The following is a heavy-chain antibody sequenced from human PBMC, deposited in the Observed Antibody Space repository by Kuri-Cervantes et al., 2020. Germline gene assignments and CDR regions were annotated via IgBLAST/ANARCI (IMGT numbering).Heavy chain of an antibody. Sequence: SETLSLTCTVSGGSISPYYWTWIRQPPGKGLEWIGYIFYTGSTNYNASLKSRVTISVDTSKNQFYLKLRSVTAADTAVYYCARDSLYITMVQGATAGRINWFDPWGQGTLVTVSS. V-gene: IGHV4-59*13. CDR2: IFYTGST. D-gene: IGHD3-10*01. CDR1: GGSISPYY. J-gene: IGHJ5*02. CDR3: ARDSLYITMVQGATAGRINWFDP.